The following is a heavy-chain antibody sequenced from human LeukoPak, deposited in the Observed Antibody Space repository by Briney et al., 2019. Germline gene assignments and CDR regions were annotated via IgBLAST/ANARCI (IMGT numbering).Heavy chain of an antibody. D-gene: IGHD6-19*01. J-gene: IGHJ4*02. V-gene: IGHV3-23*01. CDR3: ARKGSGWAVEY. CDR1: GFTFSSYA. CDR2: ISGSGGST. Sequence: GGSLRLSCAASGFTFSSYAMSWVRQAPGKGLEWVSAISGSGGSTYYADSVKGRFTISRDNAKNSVYLQMNSLRAEDTAVYYCARKGSGWAVEYWGQGTLVTVSS.